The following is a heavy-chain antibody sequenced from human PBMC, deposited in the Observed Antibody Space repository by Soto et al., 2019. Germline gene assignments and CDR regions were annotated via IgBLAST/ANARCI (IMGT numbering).Heavy chain of an antibody. Sequence: SETLSLTCAVYGGSFSGYYWSCIRQPPGKGLEGIGESNNSGSTNYNPSLKSRVTISVDTSENQFSLKLSSVTAADTAVYYCARIRDVTNGYYYYYGMEVWAQGTTVTVSS. D-gene: IGHD1-1*01. CDR1: GGSFSGYY. CDR3: ARIRDVTNGYYYYYGMEV. CDR2: SNNSGST. J-gene: IGHJ6*02. V-gene: IGHV4-34*01.